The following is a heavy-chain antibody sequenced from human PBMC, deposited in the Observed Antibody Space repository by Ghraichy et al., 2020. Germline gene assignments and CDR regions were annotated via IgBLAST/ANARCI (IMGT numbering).Heavy chain of an antibody. CDR2: ISGRGDAT. CDR1: GFTFSSYA. J-gene: IGHJ4*02. Sequence: GESLNISCAASGFTFSSYAMSWVRQAPGKGLEWISPISGRGDATYYADAVKGRFTISRDNSKNTLYLEMNSLRAEDTAVYYCAKGGGRWYHDRGESFDYWGQGTLVTVSS. CDR3: AKGGGRWYHDRGESFDY. V-gene: IGHV3-23*01. D-gene: IGHD6-13*01.